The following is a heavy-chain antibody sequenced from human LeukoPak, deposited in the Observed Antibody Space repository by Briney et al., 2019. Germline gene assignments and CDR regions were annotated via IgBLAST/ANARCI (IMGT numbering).Heavy chain of an antibody. V-gene: IGHV3-23*01. J-gene: IGHJ4*02. CDR2: ISGSGGST. CDR1: GFTFSSYA. Sequence: PGGSLRLSCAASGFTFSSYAMSWVRQAPGKGLEWDSAISGSGGSTYYADSVKGRFTISRDNSKNTLYLQMNSLRAEDTAVYYCAKVFQAAADPYYFDYWGQGTLVTVSS. CDR3: AKVFQAAADPYYFDY. D-gene: IGHD6-13*01.